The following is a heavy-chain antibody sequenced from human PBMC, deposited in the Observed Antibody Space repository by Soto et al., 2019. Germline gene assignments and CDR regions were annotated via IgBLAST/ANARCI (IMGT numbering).Heavy chain of an antibody. Sequence: ASVKVTCKSSVYFLNISDINCVRQATGQGLEWMGWMNPNSGNTGYAQKFQGRVTMTRNTSISTAYMELSSLGSEDTAVYYCARDGHSGYGLFDYWGQGTLVTVSS. D-gene: IGHD5-12*01. CDR1: VYFLNISD. CDR3: ARDGHSGYGLFDY. J-gene: IGHJ4*02. CDR2: MNPNSGNT. V-gene: IGHV1-8*01.